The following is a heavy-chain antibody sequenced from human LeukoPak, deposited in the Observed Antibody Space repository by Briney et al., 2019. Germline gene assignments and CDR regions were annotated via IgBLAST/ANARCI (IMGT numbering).Heavy chain of an antibody. CDR2: IYPGHSDT. J-gene: IGHJ4*02. D-gene: IGHD6-13*01. CDR3: ARPRTAVGNLLPGY. V-gene: IGHV5-51*01. Sequence: GESLKISCKGSGYSFTTYWIGWVRQMPGKGLEWMGIIYPGHSDTRYSPSFQGQVTISADNSNSTAYLQCRSLKASETDLYYCARPRTAVGNLLPGYWGQGTLVTVSS. CDR1: GYSFTTYW.